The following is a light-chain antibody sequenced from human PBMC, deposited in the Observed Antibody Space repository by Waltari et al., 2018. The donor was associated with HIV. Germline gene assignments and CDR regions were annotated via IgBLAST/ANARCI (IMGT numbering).Light chain of an antibody. J-gene: IGLJ2*01. CDR1: SSNIGRNA. Sequence: QSVLTQPPSASGTPGQRVTISCSGSSSNIGRNAVNWYQHLPGTAPKPLIYGNDDGPSGVPARFSGSKSGTSASLAISGLQSEDEGDYYCATWDFSLNGRVVFGGGTKLTVL. CDR3: ATWDFSLNGRVV. CDR2: GND. V-gene: IGLV1-44*01.